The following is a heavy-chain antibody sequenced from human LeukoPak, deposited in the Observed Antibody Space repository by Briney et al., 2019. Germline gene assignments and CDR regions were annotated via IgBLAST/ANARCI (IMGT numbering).Heavy chain of an antibody. CDR2: ISGSGGST. Sequence: GGSLRLSCAASGFTFSSYAMSWVRQAPGKGLEWVSAISGSGGSTYYADSVKGRFTISRDNSKNTLYLQMNSLRAEDTAVYYCTKDVGSGSVYYFEYWGQGTLVTVSS. V-gene: IGHV3-23*01. D-gene: IGHD3-10*01. CDR3: TKDVGSGSVYYFEY. CDR1: GFTFSSYA. J-gene: IGHJ4*02.